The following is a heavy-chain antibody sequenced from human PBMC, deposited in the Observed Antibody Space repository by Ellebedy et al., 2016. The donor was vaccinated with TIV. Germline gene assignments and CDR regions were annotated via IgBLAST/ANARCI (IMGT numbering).Heavy chain of an antibody. CDR3: AKGHTASFFYLFDS. Sequence: PGGSLRLSCEASGFTAFNFAMSWVRQAPGKGLEWVSAVGGGDDRTFCADAVKGRFTISRDNSKNTVTLQMQSLRAEDTALYYCAKGHTASFFYLFDSWGQGTLVTVSS. CDR1: GFTAFNFA. V-gene: IGHV3-23*01. CDR2: VGGGDDRT. J-gene: IGHJ5*01. D-gene: IGHD2-2*01.